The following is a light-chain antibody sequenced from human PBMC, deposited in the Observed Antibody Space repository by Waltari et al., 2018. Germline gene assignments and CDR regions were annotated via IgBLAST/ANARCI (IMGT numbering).Light chain of an antibody. CDR2: GAS. Sequence: EIVLTQSPGTLSLSPGERATLPCRASPSVSSSYLAWYQQKPGQAPRLLMYGASSRATGIPDRFSGSGSGTDFTLTISRLEPEDFAVYYCQHYGISPPGLFGPGTKVDIK. CDR1: PSVSSSY. CDR3: QHYGISPPGL. J-gene: IGKJ3*01. V-gene: IGKV3-20*01.